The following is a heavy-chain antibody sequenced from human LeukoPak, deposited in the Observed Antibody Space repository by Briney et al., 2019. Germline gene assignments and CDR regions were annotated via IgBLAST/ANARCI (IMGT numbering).Heavy chain of an antibody. CDR2: IYYSGST. D-gene: IGHD2-8*02. Sequence: PSETLSLTCTVSGGSISSSSYYWGWIRQPPGKGLEWIGSIYYSGSTYYNPSLKSRVTISVDTSKNQFSLKLSSVTAADTAVYYCVRLYWYYYYYGMDVWGQGTTVTVSS. CDR1: GGSISSSSYY. J-gene: IGHJ6*02. V-gene: IGHV4-39*01. CDR3: VRLYWYYYYYGMDV.